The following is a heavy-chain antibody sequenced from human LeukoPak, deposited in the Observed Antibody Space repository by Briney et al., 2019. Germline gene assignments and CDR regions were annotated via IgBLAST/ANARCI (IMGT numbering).Heavy chain of an antibody. CDR1: GFTFSSYW. V-gene: IGHV3-74*01. CDR2: INSDGSGI. D-gene: IGHD2-15*01. CDR3: TRGGSGGNWFDP. J-gene: IGHJ5*02. Sequence: GGSLRLSCAASGFTFSSYWMLWVRQAPGKELVWVSRINSDGSGIVYADSVKGRFTISRDNAKNTLYLQMNSLRAEDTAVYYCTRGGSGGNWFDPRGQGILVTVSS.